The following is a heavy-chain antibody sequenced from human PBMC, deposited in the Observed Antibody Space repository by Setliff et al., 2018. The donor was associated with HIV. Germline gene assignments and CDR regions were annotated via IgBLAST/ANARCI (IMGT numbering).Heavy chain of an antibody. Sequence: GGSLRLSCAASGFNFRNYKMNWVRQAPGKGLEWVSSIDIGRGGIYYADSVKGRFTISRDNSKNMLYLQMDSLRAEDTAVYYCARGRNRNYVVYGMDVWGQGTTVTVSS. CDR2: IDIGRGGI. D-gene: IGHD1-7*01. V-gene: IGHV3-21*04. CDR3: ARGRNRNYVVYGMDV. CDR1: GFNFRNYK. J-gene: IGHJ6*02.